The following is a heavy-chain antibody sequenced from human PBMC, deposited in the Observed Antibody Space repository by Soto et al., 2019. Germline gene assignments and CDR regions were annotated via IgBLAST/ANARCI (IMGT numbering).Heavy chain of an antibody. J-gene: IGHJ1*01. CDR1: GIIVNNIF. CDR2: ISSDDNT. Sequence: VGSLRLSCAASGIIVNNIFMTWVRQAPGKGLEWLSTISSDDNTYYADSVKGRFTISRDSSKNTLYLQMNSLRAEDTAVYHCARDILGGSYDFSHGGQGTLVTVSS. CDR3: ARDILGGSYDFSH. D-gene: IGHD3-3*01. V-gene: IGHV3-66*01.